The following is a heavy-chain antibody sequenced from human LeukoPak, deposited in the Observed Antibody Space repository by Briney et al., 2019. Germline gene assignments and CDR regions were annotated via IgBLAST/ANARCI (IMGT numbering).Heavy chain of an antibody. J-gene: IGHJ6*04. CDR1: GFTFSTYE. CDR2: ISTGGSTI. V-gene: IGHV3-48*03. Sequence: GGSLRLSCAASGFTFSTYEMNWVRQAPGKGLEWLSFISTGGSTIYYAYSVKGRFTISRNNAKKSLYLQMNSLTVEDTAVYYCARDPPFSTGMDVWGKGTTVTVSS. CDR3: ARDPPFSTGMDV.